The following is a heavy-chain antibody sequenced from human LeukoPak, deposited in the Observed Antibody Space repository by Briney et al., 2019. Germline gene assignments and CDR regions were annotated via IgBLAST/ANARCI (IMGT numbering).Heavy chain of an antibody. D-gene: IGHD2-15*01. CDR1: GGSISSYY. CDR2: IYYSGST. Sequence: SETLSLTCTVSGGSISSYYWSWIRQPPGKGLEWIGYIYYSGSTTYNPSLKSRVTISVDTTKNQFSLKLSSVTAADTAVYYCARATVADYYFDYWGQGTLVTVSS. CDR3: ARATVADYYFDY. V-gene: IGHV4-59*01. J-gene: IGHJ4*02.